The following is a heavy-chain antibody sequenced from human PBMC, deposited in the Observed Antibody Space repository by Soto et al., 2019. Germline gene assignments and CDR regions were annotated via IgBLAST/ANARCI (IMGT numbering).Heavy chain of an antibody. CDR2: IYYSGST. Sequence: SETLSLTCTVSVCSISGYYWIWIRQPPGKGLEWIGYIYYSGSTNYNPSLKSRVTISVDTSKNQFSLKLSSVTAADTAVYYCARVRAYCGGDCYSSYYYYGMDVWGQGTTVTVS. V-gene: IGHV4-59*01. D-gene: IGHD2-21*02. J-gene: IGHJ6*02. CDR1: VCSISGYY. CDR3: ARVRAYCGGDCYSSYYYYGMDV.